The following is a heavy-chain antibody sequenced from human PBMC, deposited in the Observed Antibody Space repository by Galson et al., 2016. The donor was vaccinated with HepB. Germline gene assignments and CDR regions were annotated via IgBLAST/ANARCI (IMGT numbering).Heavy chain of an antibody. D-gene: IGHD6-13*01. V-gene: IGHV3-30*18. J-gene: IGHJ4*02. CDR3: AKDRYGYSSSSPDY. Sequence: SLRLSCAASGFTFNNFDMHWVRQAPGKGLKWVAATSFDGNNKYYTDSVKGRFTISRDNSKNTLYLQMNSLRAEDTAVYYCAKDRYGYSSSSPDYWGQGTLVTVSS. CDR2: TSFDGNNK. CDR1: GFTFNNFD.